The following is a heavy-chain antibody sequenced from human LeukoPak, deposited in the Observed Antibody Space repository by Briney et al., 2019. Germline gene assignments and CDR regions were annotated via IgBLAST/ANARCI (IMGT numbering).Heavy chain of an antibody. Sequence: SQTLSLTCTVSGASISSGGYYWSWIRQHPGKGLEWIGYSYYSGSTYYNPYLNSRVTISVDTSKNQFSLKLSAVTAAHTAVYYCARTPYYYGSGSYNDYWGQGTLVTVSS. CDR3: ARTPYYYGSGSYNDY. CDR2: SYYSGST. V-gene: IGHV4-31*03. CDR1: GASISSGGYY. D-gene: IGHD3-10*01. J-gene: IGHJ4*02.